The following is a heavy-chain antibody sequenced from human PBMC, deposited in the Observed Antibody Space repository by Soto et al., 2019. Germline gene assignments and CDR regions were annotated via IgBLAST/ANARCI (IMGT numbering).Heavy chain of an antibody. V-gene: IGHV1-46*01. Sequence: ASVKVSCKASGYTFTSYYMHWVRQAPGQGLEWMGIINPSGGSTSYAQKFQGRVTMARDTSTSTVYMELSSLRSEDTAVYYCARDYYGSGRFSRYGMDVWGQGTTVTVSS. CDR3: ARDYYGSGRFSRYGMDV. CDR2: INPSGGST. D-gene: IGHD3-10*01. J-gene: IGHJ6*02. CDR1: GYTFTSYY.